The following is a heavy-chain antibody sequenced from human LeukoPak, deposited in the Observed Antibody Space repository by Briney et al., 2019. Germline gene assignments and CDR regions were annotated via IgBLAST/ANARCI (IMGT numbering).Heavy chain of an antibody. CDR2: ISSSSSYI. V-gene: IGHV3-21*01. CDR1: GFTFSSYS. CDR3: ASGPTAAWYYYYGMDV. Sequence: PGGPLRLSCAASGFTFSSYSMNWVRQAPGKGLEWVSPISSSSSYIYYADSVKGRFTISRDNAKNSLYLQMNSLRAEDTAVYYCASGPTAAWYYYYGMDVWGQGTTVTVSS. D-gene: IGHD2-2*01. J-gene: IGHJ6*02.